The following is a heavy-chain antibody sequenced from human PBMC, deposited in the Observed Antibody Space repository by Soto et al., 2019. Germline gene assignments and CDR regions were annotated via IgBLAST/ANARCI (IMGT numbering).Heavy chain of an antibody. CDR3: ARAAVRYSSGWGPNSGYYYGMDV. CDR2: ISSSSSYI. CDR1: GFTFSSYS. D-gene: IGHD6-19*01. J-gene: IGHJ6*02. Sequence: EVQLVESGGGLVKPGGSLRLSCAASGFTFSSYSMNWVRQAPGKGLEWVSSISSSSSYIYYADSVKGRFTISRDNAKNSLYLQMNSRRAEDTAVYYCARAAVRYSSGWGPNSGYYYGMDVWGQGTTVTVSS. V-gene: IGHV3-21*01.